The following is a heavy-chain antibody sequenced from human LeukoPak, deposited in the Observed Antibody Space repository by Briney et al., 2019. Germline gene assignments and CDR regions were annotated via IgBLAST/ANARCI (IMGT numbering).Heavy chain of an antibody. V-gene: IGHV3-30*02. CDR2: IRYDGSNK. J-gene: IGHJ5*02. Sequence: PGGSLRLSCAASGFTFISYGMHWVRQAPGKGLEWVTFIRYDGSNKYYADSVKGRFIISRDNSKNTLYLQMNSLRAEDTAVYYCAKDRVRGDNWFDPWGQGTLVTVSS. CDR1: GFTFISYG. CDR3: AKDRVRGDNWFDP. D-gene: IGHD1-1*01.